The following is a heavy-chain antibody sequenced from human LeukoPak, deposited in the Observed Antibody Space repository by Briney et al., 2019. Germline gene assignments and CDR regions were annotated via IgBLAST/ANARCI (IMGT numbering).Heavy chain of an antibody. CDR1: GVSISRYY. V-gene: IGHV4-59*01. CDR2: IFYSGST. CDR3: ARVNRYCNDY. J-gene: IGHJ4*02. Sequence: PSETLSLTCTVSGVSISRYYRSWIRQSPGKGLEWIGNIFYSGSTNYNPSFKSRVTISLDTSKNQFSLNLSSVTAADTAVYYCARVNRYCNDYWGQGTLVTVSS. D-gene: IGHD6-13*01.